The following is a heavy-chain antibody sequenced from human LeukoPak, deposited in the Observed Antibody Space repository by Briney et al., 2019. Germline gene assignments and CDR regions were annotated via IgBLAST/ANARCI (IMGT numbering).Heavy chain of an antibody. V-gene: IGHV3-33*01. D-gene: IGHD1-7*01. CDR1: GFTFSSFG. CDR3: VRGVGVSRFNYLDP. Sequence: PGGSLRLSCAASGFTFSSFGMHWVRQAPGKGLEWVAVIWYDASNKYYVDSVKGRFTISRDNSKNTLYLQMNSLRDDDTAVYYCVRGVGVSRFNYLDPWGRGTLVIVSS. J-gene: IGHJ5*02. CDR2: IWYDASNK.